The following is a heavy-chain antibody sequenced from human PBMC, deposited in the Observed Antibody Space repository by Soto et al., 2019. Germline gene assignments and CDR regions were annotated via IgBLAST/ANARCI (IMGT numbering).Heavy chain of an antibody. J-gene: IGHJ4*02. D-gene: IGHD4-17*01. CDR3: AREGIRSPLYY. CDR1: GFTVSSNY. CDR2: IYSGGST. Sequence: EVQLVESGGGLVQTGGSLRLSCAVSGFTVSSNYMSWVRQAPGKGLEWVSVIYSGGSTYYADSVKGRFTISRDNSKNTLYLQMNSLRAEDPAVYYCAREGIRSPLYYWGQGTLVTVSS. V-gene: IGHV3-66*01.